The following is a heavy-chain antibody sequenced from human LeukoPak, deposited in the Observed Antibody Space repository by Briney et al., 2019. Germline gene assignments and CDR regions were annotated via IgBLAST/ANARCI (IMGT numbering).Heavy chain of an antibody. CDR1: GGSISSYY. D-gene: IGHD6-19*01. V-gene: IGHV4-59*08. J-gene: IGHJ4*02. Sequence: PSETLSLTCTASGGSISSYYWSWIRQPPGKGLEWIGYIYYSGNTNYNPSLTSRVTISLDTSKSQFSLQLRSVTAADTAVYYCARAYPVAGIPFDYWGQGTLVTVSS. CDR2: IYYSGNT. CDR3: ARAYPVAGIPFDY.